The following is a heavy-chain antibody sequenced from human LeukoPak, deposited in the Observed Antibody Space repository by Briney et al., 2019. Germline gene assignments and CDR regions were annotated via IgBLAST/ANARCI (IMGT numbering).Heavy chain of an antibody. CDR1: GFTFSSYS. Sequence: GGSLRLSCAASGFTFSSYSMNWVRQAPGKGLEWVSSISSSSYIYYADSVKGRFTISRDNAKNSLYLQMNSLRAEDTAVYYCARERGYDSSGDYWGQGTLVTVSS. CDR3: ARERGYDSSGDY. J-gene: IGHJ4*02. V-gene: IGHV3-21*01. CDR2: ISSSSYI. D-gene: IGHD3-22*01.